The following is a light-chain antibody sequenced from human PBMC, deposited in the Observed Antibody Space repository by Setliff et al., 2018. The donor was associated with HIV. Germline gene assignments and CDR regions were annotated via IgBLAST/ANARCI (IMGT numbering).Light chain of an antibody. CDR2: DVT. J-gene: IGLJ3*02. Sequence: QSALTQPRSVSGSPGQSVTIPCTGTSSDVGSYNYVTWYQQHPGKVPKLLIYDVTNRPSGVPDRFSGSKSANTASLTISGLQAEDEADYYCSSFTSSKALLFGGGTKATVL. CDR3: SSFTSSKALL. V-gene: IGLV2-11*01. CDR1: SSDVGSYNY.